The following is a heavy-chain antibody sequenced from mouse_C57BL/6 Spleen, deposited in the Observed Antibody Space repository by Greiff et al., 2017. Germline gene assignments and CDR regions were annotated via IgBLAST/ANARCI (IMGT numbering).Heavy chain of an antibody. CDR2: INPNNGGT. Sequence: EVQLQQSGPELVKPGASVKIPCKASGYTFTDYNMDWVKQSHGKSLEWIGDINPNNGGTIYNQKFKGKATLTVDKSSSTAYMELRSLTSEDTAVYYCARRNYDLYYAMDYWGQGTSVTVSS. D-gene: IGHD2-4*01. J-gene: IGHJ4*01. CDR1: GYTFTDYN. CDR3: ARRNYDLYYAMDY. V-gene: IGHV1-18*01.